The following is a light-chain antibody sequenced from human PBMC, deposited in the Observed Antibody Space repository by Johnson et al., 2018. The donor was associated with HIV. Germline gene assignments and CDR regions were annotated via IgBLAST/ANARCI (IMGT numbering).Light chain of an antibody. CDR3: GTWDSSLNAYV. CDR1: SSSIGNDY. Sequence: QSVLTQPPSVSAAPGQKVTISCSGNSSSIGNDYISWYQQLPGTAPKVLIYYNDQRPLGIPDRFSGSKSGTSATLGITGLQTGDEADYYCGTWDSSLNAYVFGAATKVAVL. CDR2: YND. J-gene: IGLJ1*01. V-gene: IGLV1-51*01.